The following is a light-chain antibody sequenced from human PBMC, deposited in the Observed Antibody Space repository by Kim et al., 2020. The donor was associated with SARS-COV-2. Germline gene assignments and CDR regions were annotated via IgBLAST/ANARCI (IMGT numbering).Light chain of an antibody. CDR3: QQYDSYSGT. Sequence: IQLTQSPSTLSASVGDSVTMSCRASQSFGDYLAWYQQKPGKAPKLLIYKASNLKRGVPSRFSGSGSGTEFTLTIASLQPDDFATYYCQQYDSYSGTFGQGTKLEIK. CDR1: QSFGDY. V-gene: IGKV1-5*03. J-gene: IGKJ2*01. CDR2: KAS.